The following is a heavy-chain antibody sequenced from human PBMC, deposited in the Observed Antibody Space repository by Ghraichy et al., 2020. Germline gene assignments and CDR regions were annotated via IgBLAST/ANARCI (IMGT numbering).Heavy chain of an antibody. CDR2: INHSGST. CDR3: ARESPLRTKGPDY. V-gene: IGHV4-34*01. Sequence: SETLSLTCAVYGGSFSGYYWSWIRQPPGKGLEWIGEINHSGSTNYNPSLKSRVTISVDTSKNQFSLKLSSVTAADTAVYYCARESPLRTKGPDYWGQGTLVTVSS. J-gene: IGHJ4*02. D-gene: IGHD4-17*01. CDR1: GGSFSGYY.